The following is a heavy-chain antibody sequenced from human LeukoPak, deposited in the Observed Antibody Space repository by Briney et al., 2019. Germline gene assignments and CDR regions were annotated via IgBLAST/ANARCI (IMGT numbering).Heavy chain of an antibody. CDR3: LTSTRSHRFDY. J-gene: IGHJ4*02. CDR1: GFTFSSYW. D-gene: IGHD2-15*01. Sequence: GGSLRLSCAASGFTFSSYWMCWVRQAPGNGLESETIIKPDGGDKYYVASVECRFIISRDNAKTSLYLQMNSLRAEDTAVYYCLTSTRSHRFDYWGQGTRVTVSS. CDR2: IKPDGGDK. V-gene: IGHV3-7*01.